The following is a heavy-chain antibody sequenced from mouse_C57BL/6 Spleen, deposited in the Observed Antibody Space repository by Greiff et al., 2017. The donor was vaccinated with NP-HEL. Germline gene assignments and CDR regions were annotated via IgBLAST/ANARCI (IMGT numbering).Heavy chain of an antibody. CDR1: GYAFSSYW. CDR2: IYPGDGDT. D-gene: IGHD3-2*02. J-gene: IGHJ3*01. CDR3: ARKGQATWFAY. Sequence: VQLQQSGAELVKPGASVKISCKASGYAFSSYWMNWVKQRPGKGLEWIGKIYPGDGDTNYNGKFKGKATLTADKSSSTAYMQLSSLTSEDSAVYFCARKGQATWFAYWGQGTLVTVSA. V-gene: IGHV1-80*01.